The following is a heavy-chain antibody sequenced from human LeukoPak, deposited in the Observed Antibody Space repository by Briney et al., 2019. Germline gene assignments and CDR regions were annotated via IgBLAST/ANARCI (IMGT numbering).Heavy chain of an antibody. V-gene: IGHV3-30*02. D-gene: IGHD6-19*01. CDR2: IQYDESDK. J-gene: IGHJ4*02. CDR3: AREGGIIVAGKFDS. CDR1: GFTFSTSG. Sequence: PGGSLRLSCAASGFTFSTSGMHWVRQAPGKGLEWVAFIQYDESDKYYADSVRGRLTISRDNSKNTLYLQMNSLRAEDTAVYYCAREGGIIVAGKFDSWGQGTLVTVSS.